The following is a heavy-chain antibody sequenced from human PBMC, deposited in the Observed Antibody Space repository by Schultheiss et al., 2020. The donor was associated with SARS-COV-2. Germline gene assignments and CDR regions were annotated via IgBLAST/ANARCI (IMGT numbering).Heavy chain of an antibody. CDR2: MYTSGNT. V-gene: IGHV4-4*07. Sequence: SETLSLTCTVSGGSIRSYYWSWIRQSAGKGLEWIGRMYTSGNTNYNPSLKSRVTMSVDLSNNQSSLKLNSVTAADTAVYYCASDSTSDDSFGVWGRGTMVTGSS. CDR3: ASDSTSDDSFGV. CDR1: GGSIRSYY. J-gene: IGHJ3*01.